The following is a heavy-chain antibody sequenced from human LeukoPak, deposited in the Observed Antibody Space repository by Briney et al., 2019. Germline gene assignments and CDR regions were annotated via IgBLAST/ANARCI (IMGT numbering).Heavy chain of an antibody. CDR1: GYTFTSYD. CDR3: ARDYLERRVVSGAALDY. Sequence: ASVKVSCKASGYTFTSYDINWVRQAPGQGLEWMGIINPSGGSTSYTQKFQGRVTMTRDTSTSTVYMELSSLRSEDTAVYYCARDYLERRVVSGAALDYWGQGTLVTVSS. CDR2: INPSGGST. D-gene: IGHD1-1*01. V-gene: IGHV1-46*01. J-gene: IGHJ4*02.